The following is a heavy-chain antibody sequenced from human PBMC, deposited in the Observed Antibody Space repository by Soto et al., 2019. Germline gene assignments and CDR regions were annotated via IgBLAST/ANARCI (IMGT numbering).Heavy chain of an antibody. J-gene: IGHJ4*02. CDR1: GGTFSSYA. CDR3: ASLYCISTSCHYYFDC. CDR2: IIPIFGTA. D-gene: IGHD2-2*01. Sequence: QVQLVQSGAEVKKPGSSVKVSCKASGGTFSSYAISWVRQAPGQGLEWMGGIIPIFGTANYAQKFQGRVTITADESTSTAYMELSSLRSEDTAMYYCASLYCISTSCHYYFDCWGQGTLVTVSS. V-gene: IGHV1-69*12.